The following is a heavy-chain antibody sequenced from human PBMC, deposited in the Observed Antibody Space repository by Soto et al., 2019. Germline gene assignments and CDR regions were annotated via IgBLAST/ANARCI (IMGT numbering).Heavy chain of an antibody. Sequence: QVQLQESGPGLVKPSETLSLTCTVSGGSISSYYWSWIRQPPGKGLEWIGYIYYSGSTNYNPSLKSRVTISVDTSKNQFSLKLSSVTAADTAVYYCARDSSGYDAEGFFDYWGQGTLVTVSS. CDR2: IYYSGST. CDR3: ARDSSGYDAEGFFDY. J-gene: IGHJ4*02. D-gene: IGHD5-12*01. V-gene: IGHV4-59*01. CDR1: GGSISSYY.